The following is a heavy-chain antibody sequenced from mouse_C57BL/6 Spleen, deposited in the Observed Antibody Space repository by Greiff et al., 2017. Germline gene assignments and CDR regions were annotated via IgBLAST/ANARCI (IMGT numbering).Heavy chain of an antibody. CDR2: IDPSDSYT. CDR3: ARDHYGRSRFDY. D-gene: IGHD1-1*01. Sequence: VQLQQPGAELVRPGTSVRLSCKASAYTFTSYWMHWVKQRPGQGLEWIGVIDPSDSYTNYNQKLKGKATLTLDTSSSPAYMQLSSLTSEYSVFYYCARDHYGRSRFDYWGQGTTLTVSS. V-gene: IGHV1-59*01. CDR1: AYTFTSYW. J-gene: IGHJ2*01.